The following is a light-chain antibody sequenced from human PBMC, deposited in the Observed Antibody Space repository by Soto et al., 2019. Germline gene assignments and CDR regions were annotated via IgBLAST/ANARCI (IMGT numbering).Light chain of an antibody. V-gene: IGKV3-20*01. CDR1: QSVSSNY. CDR2: GAS. J-gene: IGKJ1*01. Sequence: EVMLTQSPGTLSLSPGERATLSCRASQSVSSNYLAWYQQKSGQAPRLLIYGASNRATGITDRFSGSGSGTDFTLTIRRLAPEDFAVYYCQQDDTSPRTFGQGTKVEFK. CDR3: QQDDTSPRT.